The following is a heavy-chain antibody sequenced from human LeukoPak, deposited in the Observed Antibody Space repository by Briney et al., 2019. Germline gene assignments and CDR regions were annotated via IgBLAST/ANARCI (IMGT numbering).Heavy chain of an antibody. CDR2: ISYDGSNK. D-gene: IGHD3-3*01. V-gene: IGHV3-30*04. CDR3: ARDRGGAYDFWSGYYAGYFDY. Sequence: GGSLRLSCAASGFTFSSYAMHWVRQAPGKGLEWVAVISYDGSNKYYADSVKGRFTISRDNAKNSLYLQMNSLRAEDTAVYYCARDRGGAYDFWSGYYAGYFDYWGQGTLVPVSS. J-gene: IGHJ4*02. CDR1: GFTFSSYA.